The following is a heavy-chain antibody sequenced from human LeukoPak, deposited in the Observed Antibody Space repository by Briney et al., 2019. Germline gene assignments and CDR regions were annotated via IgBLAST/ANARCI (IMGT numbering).Heavy chain of an antibody. CDR3: AKGTYSDHPHYMDV. D-gene: IGHD4-17*01. V-gene: IGHV3-23*01. Sequence: GGSLRLSCAASGFTVSNYAMSWVRRAPGKGLEWVSAISASGGRTEYTDSGEGRFTISRDSSKNTLHLQMNSLRVEDTAVYYCAKGTYSDHPHYMDVWGKGTTVTVSS. CDR1: GFTVSNYA. CDR2: ISASGGRT. J-gene: IGHJ6*03.